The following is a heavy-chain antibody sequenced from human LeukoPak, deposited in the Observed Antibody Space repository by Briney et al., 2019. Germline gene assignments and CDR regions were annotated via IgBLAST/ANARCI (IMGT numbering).Heavy chain of an antibody. J-gene: IGHJ3*02. CDR3: ARVIVGTASDAYDAFDI. Sequence: PGGSLRLSCAASGFTFSTYYMSWVRQAPGKGLEWVSIIYSGGSAYYPDSLKGRFTISRDNSKNTLSLQVNSLRAEDSAVYYCARVIVGTASDAYDAFDIWGQGTMVTVSS. CDR2: IYSGGSA. V-gene: IGHV3-66*01. CDR1: GFTFSTYY. D-gene: IGHD2-21*02.